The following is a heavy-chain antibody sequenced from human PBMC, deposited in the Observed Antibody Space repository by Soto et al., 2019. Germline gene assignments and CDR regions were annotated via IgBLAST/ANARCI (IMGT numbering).Heavy chain of an antibody. D-gene: IGHD2-15*01. CDR3: ARELGGSWYNWFDP. J-gene: IGHJ5*02. CDR1: GFTVSSNS. V-gene: IGHV3-53*01. CDR2: LHSDVST. Sequence: PGGSLRLSCAVSGFTVSSNSITWVRQAPGQGLEWVSVLHSDVSTYYVDSVKGRFVISRDNSKNTVYLQMNSLRAEDTAIYYCARELGGSWYNWFDPWGQGTLVTSPQ.